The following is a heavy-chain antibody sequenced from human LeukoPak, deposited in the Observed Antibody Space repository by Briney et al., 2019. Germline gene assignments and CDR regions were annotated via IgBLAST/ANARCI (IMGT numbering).Heavy chain of an antibody. CDR1: GFTFSSYG. Sequence: GRSLRLSCAASGFTFSSYGMHWVHQAPGKGLEWVAVISYDGSNKYYADSVKGRFTISRDNSKNTLYLQMNSLRAEDTAVYYCARKLLYYDRSGPSFDYWGQGTLVTVSS. CDR3: ARKLLYYDRSGPSFDY. J-gene: IGHJ4*02. D-gene: IGHD3-22*01. CDR2: ISYDGSNK. V-gene: IGHV3-30*03.